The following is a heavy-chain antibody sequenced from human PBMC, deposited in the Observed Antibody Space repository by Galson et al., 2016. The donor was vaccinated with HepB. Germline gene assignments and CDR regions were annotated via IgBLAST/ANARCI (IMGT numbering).Heavy chain of an antibody. Sequence: SLRLSCAASGFTFNTYAMHWVRQAPGKGLEWVALISYDGTCKYYADSVKGRFTISRDNSNNTMYLQMNSLRADDTAVYYCLRDKSSWNLGKFYYYGLDVWGHGTRVTVSS. J-gene: IGHJ6*02. CDR2: ISYDGTCK. CDR1: GFTFNTYA. D-gene: IGHD2-15*01. V-gene: IGHV3-30*04. CDR3: LRDKSSWNLGKFYYYGLDV.